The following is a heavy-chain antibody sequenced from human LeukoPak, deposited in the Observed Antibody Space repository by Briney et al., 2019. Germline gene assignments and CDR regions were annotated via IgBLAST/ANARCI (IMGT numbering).Heavy chain of an antibody. J-gene: IGHJ4*02. CDR1: GFTFSSYS. Sequence: PGGSLRLSCATSGFTFSSYSMNWVRQAPGKGLEWVSYISSSSSTIYYADSVKGRFTISRDNAKNSLYLQMNSLRAEDTAVYYCARGTPYSPFDYWGQGTLVTVSS. V-gene: IGHV3-48*04. D-gene: IGHD3-16*01. CDR3: ARGTPYSPFDY. CDR2: ISSSSSTI.